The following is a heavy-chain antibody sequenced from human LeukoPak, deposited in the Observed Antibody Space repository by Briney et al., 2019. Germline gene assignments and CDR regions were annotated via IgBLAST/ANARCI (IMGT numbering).Heavy chain of an antibody. CDR2: ISSSSSYI. D-gene: IGHD5-24*01. CDR3: ARDRFMLEMATIIPFDY. Sequence: MSGGSLRLSCAASGFTFSSYSMNWVRQAPGKGLEWVSSISSSSSYIYYADSVKGRFTISRDNAKNSLYLQMNSLRAEDTAVYYCARDRFMLEMATIIPFDYWGQGTLVTVSS. V-gene: IGHV3-21*01. CDR1: GFTFSSYS. J-gene: IGHJ4*02.